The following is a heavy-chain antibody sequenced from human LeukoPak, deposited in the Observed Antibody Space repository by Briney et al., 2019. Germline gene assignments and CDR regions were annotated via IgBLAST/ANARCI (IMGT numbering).Heavy chain of an antibody. CDR1: GGSFSGYY. J-gene: IGHJ6*03. CDR2: INHSGST. V-gene: IGHV4-34*01. Sequence: SETLSLTCAVYGGSFSGYYWSWIRQPPGKGLEWIGEINHSGSTNYNPSLKSRVTISVDTSKNQFSLKLSSVTAADTAVYYCARLYSRFYYYYMDVWGKGTTVTVSS. D-gene: IGHD6-13*01. CDR3: ARLYSRFYYYYMDV.